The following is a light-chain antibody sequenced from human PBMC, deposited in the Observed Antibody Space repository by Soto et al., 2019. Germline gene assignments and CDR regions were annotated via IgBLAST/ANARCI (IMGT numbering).Light chain of an antibody. J-gene: IGLJ2*01. V-gene: IGLV1-40*01. CDR1: NSNIGAGYD. CDR3: QSYDNSLLAYV. Sequence: QSVLTQPPSVSGAPGQRVTISCTGSNSNIGAGYDVHWYQQLPGTAPKLLIYANDDRPSGVPDRFSGSTSGTSASLAITGLQAEDAADYYCQSYDNSLLAYVFGGGTKVTVL. CDR2: AND.